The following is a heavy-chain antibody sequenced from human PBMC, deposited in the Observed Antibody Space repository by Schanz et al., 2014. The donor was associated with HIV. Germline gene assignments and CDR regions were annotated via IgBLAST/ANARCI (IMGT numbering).Heavy chain of an antibody. CDR3: GSSGSGWLIDH. CDR1: GFTFSSLH. V-gene: IGHV3-48*02. J-gene: IGHJ4*02. Sequence: EVKLVESGGGLVQPGGSLRLSCAASGFTFSSLHMSWVRQAPGKGLEWISYISSSSGSIQYADSVEGRFTISRDNAKNSLYLQMHSLRDEDTAVYYCGSSGSGWLIDHWGQGTLVTVSS. CDR2: ISSSSGSI. D-gene: IGHD6-19*01.